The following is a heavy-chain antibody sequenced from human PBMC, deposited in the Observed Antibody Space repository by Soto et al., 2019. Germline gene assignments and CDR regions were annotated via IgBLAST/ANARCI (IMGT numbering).Heavy chain of an antibody. V-gene: IGHV3-11*01. D-gene: IGHD3-3*01. Sequence: PGGSLRLSCAASGFTFSDYYMSWIRQAPGKGLGWVSYISSSGSTIYYADSVKGRFTISRDNAKNSLYLQMNSLRAEDTAVYYCARGGLRFLEWSRRPSWMDVWGQGTTVTVSS. J-gene: IGHJ6*02. CDR2: ISSSGSTI. CDR1: GFTFSDYY. CDR3: ARGGLRFLEWSRRPSWMDV.